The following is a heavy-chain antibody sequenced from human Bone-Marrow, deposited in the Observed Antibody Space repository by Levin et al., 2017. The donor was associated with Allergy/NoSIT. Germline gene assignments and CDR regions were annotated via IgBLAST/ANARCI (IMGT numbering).Heavy chain of an antibody. V-gene: IGHV4-39*07. CDR3: ARKTRFVVDY. CDR1: GDFINNTNYY. J-gene: IGHJ4*02. Sequence: SETLSLTCSVSGDFINNTNYYWGWIRQPPGRGLEWIGCVHYSGSTFYNPSLKRRLTISLDTSKNHFSLKLNSVTAADTAVYYCARKTRFVVDYWGQGTLVTFSS. D-gene: IGHD3-3*01. CDR2: VHYSGST.